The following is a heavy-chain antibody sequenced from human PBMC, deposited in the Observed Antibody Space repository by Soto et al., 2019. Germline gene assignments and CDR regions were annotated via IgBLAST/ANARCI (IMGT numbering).Heavy chain of an antibody. J-gene: IGHJ5*02. CDR2: IYYSGST. Sequence: SETLSLTCTVSGGSISSYYWSWIRQPPGKGLEWIGYIYYSGSTNYNPSLKSRVTISVDTYKNQFSLKLSSVTAADTAVYYCARGDILTGYYIQGWFDPWGQGTLVTVSS. V-gene: IGHV4-59*08. D-gene: IGHD3-9*01. CDR1: GGSISSYY. CDR3: ARGDILTGYYIQGWFDP.